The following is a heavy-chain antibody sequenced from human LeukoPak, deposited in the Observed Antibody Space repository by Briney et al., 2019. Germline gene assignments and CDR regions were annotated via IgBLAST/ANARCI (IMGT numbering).Heavy chain of an antibody. CDR2: IYYSGST. CDR1: GGSISSGGYY. Sequence: NPSETLSLTCTVSGGSISSGGYYWRWIRQHPGKGLEWIGYIYYSGSTYYNPSLKSRVTISVDTSKNQFSLKLSSVTAADTAVYYCARVGVTGTTFWFDPWGQGTLVTVSS. J-gene: IGHJ5*02. V-gene: IGHV4-31*03. D-gene: IGHD1-7*01. CDR3: ARVGVTGTTFWFDP.